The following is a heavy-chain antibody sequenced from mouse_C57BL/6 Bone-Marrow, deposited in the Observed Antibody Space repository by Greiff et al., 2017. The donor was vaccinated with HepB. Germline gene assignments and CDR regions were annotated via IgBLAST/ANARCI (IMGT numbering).Heavy chain of an antibody. CDR2: IYPGDGDT. CDR3: ARRYTLAY. J-gene: IGHJ3*01. CDR1: GYAFSSSW. Sequence: VKLMESGPELVKPGASVKISCKASGYAFSSSWMNWVKQRPGKGLEWIGRIYPGDGDTNYNGKFKGKATLTADKSSSTAYMQLSSLTSEDSAVYFCARRYTLAYWGQGTLVTVSA. V-gene: IGHV1-82*01. D-gene: IGHD1-3*01.